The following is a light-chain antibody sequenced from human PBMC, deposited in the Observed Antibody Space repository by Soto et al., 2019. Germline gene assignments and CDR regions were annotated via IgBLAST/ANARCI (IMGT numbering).Light chain of an antibody. V-gene: IGKV1-39*01. CDR2: AAS. J-gene: IGKJ3*01. CDR3: QQGYSLPFT. Sequence: DFQMTQSPSSLSASVGDRVTISCRPSHSISTYLNWYQQKPGTAPKLLIYAASYLQSGVPSRFSGSGSGTDFTLTISSLQPEDFATYYCQQGYSLPFTFGPGTKVDVK. CDR1: HSISTY.